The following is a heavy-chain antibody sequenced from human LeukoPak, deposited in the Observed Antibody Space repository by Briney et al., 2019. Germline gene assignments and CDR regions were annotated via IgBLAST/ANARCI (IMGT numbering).Heavy chain of an antibody. CDR2: IYYSGST. V-gene: IGHV4-39*01. CDR1: GGSISSSGYF. D-gene: IGHD4-23*01. Sequence: SETLSLTCNVSGGSISSSGYFWGWIRQPPGKGLEWIGSIYYSGSTYYNPSLKSRVTISVDTSKNQFSLKLSSVTAADTAVYYCARGRAITVVPRSVISRAFDTWGQGTMVTVSS. J-gene: IGHJ3*02. CDR3: ARGRAITVVPRSVISRAFDT.